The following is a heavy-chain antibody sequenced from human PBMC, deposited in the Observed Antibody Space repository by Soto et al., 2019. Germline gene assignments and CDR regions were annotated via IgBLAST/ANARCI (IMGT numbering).Heavy chain of an antibody. V-gene: IGHV1-2*04. J-gene: IGHJ6*02. Sequence: GXWVKVSCEASACTLTGYYMHWVRQAPGQGLEWMGWINPNSGGTNYAQKFQGWVTMTRDTSISTAYMELSRLRSDDTAVYYCAISSYSRSSPLYGMDVWGQGTTVTVSS. CDR2: INPNSGGT. D-gene: IGHD6-6*01. CDR1: ACTLTGYY. CDR3: AISSYSRSSPLYGMDV.